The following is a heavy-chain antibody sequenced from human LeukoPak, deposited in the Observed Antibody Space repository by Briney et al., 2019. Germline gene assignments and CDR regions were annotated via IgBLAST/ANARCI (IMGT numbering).Heavy chain of an antibody. CDR2: INHSGST. D-gene: IGHD6-19*01. Sequence: SETLSLTCAVYGGSFSGYYWSWIRQPPGKGLGWIGEINHSGSTNYNPSLRSRVTISVDTSKNQFSLKLSSVTAADTAVYYCARAAVAGQGNYFDYWGQGTLVTVSS. CDR1: GGSFSGYY. J-gene: IGHJ4*02. CDR3: ARAAVAGQGNYFDY. V-gene: IGHV4-34*01.